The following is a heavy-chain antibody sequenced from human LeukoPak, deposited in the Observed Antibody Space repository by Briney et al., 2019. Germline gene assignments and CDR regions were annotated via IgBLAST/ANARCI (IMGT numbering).Heavy chain of an antibody. V-gene: IGHV4-59*01. CDR3: ARDATGYGSGNLDWFDP. J-gene: IGHJ5*02. CDR2: IYYSGST. D-gene: IGHD3-10*01. Sequence: PSETLSLTCTVSGGSISSYYWSWIRQPPGKGLEWIGYIYYSGSTNYNPSLKSRVTISVDTSKNQFSLKLSSVTAADTAVYYCARDATGYGSGNLDWFDPWGQGTLVTVSS. CDR1: GGSISSYY.